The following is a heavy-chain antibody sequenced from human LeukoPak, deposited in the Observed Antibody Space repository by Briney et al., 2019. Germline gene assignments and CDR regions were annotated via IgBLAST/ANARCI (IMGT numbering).Heavy chain of an antibody. CDR3: AKDTGLYYYGMDV. CDR2: ISWNSGSI. CDR1: GFTFDDYA. Sequence: GGSLRLSCAASGFTFDDYAMHWVRQAPGKGLEWVSGISWNSGSIGYADSVKGRFTISRDNAKNFLYLQMNSLRAEDTALYYCAKDTGLYYYGMDVWGQGTTVTVSS. V-gene: IGHV3-9*01. J-gene: IGHJ6*02.